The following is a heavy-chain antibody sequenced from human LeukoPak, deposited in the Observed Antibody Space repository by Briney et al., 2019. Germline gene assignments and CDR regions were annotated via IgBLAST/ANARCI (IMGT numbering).Heavy chain of an antibody. Sequence: ASVKVSCKASGYIFTSYGISWVRQAPGQGLEWMGWISAYNGDTNYAQKFQGRVTMTTDTSTSTAYMELRSLRSDDTAVYYCVWSRGCTHGVCYVGSDAFDIWGQGTMVTVSS. V-gene: IGHV1-18*01. J-gene: IGHJ3*02. D-gene: IGHD2-8*01. CDR1: GYIFTSYG. CDR2: ISAYNGDT. CDR3: VWSRGCTHGVCYVGSDAFDI.